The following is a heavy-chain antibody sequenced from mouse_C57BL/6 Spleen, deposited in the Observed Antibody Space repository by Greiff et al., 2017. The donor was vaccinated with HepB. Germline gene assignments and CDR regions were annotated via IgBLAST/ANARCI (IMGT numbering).Heavy chain of an antibody. D-gene: IGHD1-1*01. J-gene: IGHJ3*01. CDR3: ASPPYYGSSYVWFAY. CDR1: GFNIKNTY. CDR2: IDPANGNT. V-gene: IGHV14-3*01. Sequence: VQLKESVAELVRPGASVKLSCTASGFNIKNTYMHWVKQRPEQGLEWIGKIDPANGNTKYAPKFQGKATITADKSSNTAYLHLSSLTSEDTAIYYCASPPYYGSSYVWFAYWGQGTLVTVSA.